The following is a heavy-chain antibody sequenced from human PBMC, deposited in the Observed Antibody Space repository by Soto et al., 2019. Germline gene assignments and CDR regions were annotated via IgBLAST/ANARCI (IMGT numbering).Heavy chain of an antibody. CDR2: TYYRSKWYN. D-gene: IGHD1-20*01. J-gene: IGHJ6*02. CDR1: GDSVSSSSAA. V-gene: IGHV6-1*01. CDR3: ARGGVNWNPAPHKDHYYYGMDV. Sequence: SQTLSLTCAISGDSVSSSSAAWTWITQSPSRGLEWLGRTYYRSKWYNDYAVSVKSRITINPDTSKNQFSLQLNSVTPEDTAVYYCARGGVNWNPAPHKDHYYYGMDVWGRGSTVTVSS.